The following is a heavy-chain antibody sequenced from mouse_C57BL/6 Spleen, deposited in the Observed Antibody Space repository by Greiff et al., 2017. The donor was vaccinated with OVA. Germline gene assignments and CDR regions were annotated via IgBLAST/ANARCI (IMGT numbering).Heavy chain of an antibody. Sequence: VQLQQSGAELVRPGASVKLSCTASGFNIKDDYMHWVKQRPEQGLEWIGWIDPENGDTEYASKFQGKAPITADTSSKTAYLPLSGLTSEDTAVYYVTTSATYYYGSSYPFAYWGQGTLVTVSA. CDR1: GFNIKDDY. J-gene: IGHJ3*01. D-gene: IGHD1-1*01. V-gene: IGHV14-4*01. CDR2: IDPENGDT. CDR3: TTSATYYYGSSYPFAY.